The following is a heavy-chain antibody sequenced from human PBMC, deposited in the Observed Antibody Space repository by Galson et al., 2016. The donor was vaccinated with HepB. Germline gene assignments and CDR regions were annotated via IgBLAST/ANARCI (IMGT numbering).Heavy chain of an antibody. Sequence: SETLSLTCTVSGGSISSSRFFWGWIRQPPGKELEWIGNVLYSGTTYYNPSLKSRLAISVDTSKNHFSLRLKTVTAADTAVYYCVRVRRTGTYSYDSIGFPDWWGQGTLVTVSS. CDR2: VLYSGTT. J-gene: IGHJ4*02. D-gene: IGHD3-22*01. CDR1: GGSISSSRFF. CDR3: VRVRRTGTYSYDSIGFPDW. V-gene: IGHV4-39*07.